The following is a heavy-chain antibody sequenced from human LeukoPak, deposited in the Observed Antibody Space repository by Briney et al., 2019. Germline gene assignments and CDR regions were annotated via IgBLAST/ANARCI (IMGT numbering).Heavy chain of an antibody. CDR3: ARGERPVPAATNWFDP. CDR2: IYYSGST. D-gene: IGHD2-2*01. J-gene: IGHJ5*02. CDR1: GGSISSYY. Sequence: SETLSLTCTVSGGSISSYYWSWIRQPPGKGLEWIGYIYYSGSTNYNPSLKSRVTISVDTSKNQFSLKLSSVTAADTAVYYCARGERPVPAATNWFDPWGQGTLVTVSS. V-gene: IGHV4-59*01.